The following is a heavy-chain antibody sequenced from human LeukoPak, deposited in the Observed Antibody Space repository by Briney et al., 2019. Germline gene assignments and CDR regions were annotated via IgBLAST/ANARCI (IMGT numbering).Heavy chain of an antibody. Sequence: GGSLRLSCAASGFTFSSYSMNWVRQAPGKGLEWVSSISSSSSYIYYADSVKGRFTISRDNAKNSLYLQMNSLRAEDTAVYYCARDGGSGSPGAFDIWGQGTMVTVSS. CDR2: ISSSSSYI. CDR1: GFTFSSYS. CDR3: ARDGGSGSPGAFDI. V-gene: IGHV3-21*01. D-gene: IGHD3-10*01. J-gene: IGHJ3*02.